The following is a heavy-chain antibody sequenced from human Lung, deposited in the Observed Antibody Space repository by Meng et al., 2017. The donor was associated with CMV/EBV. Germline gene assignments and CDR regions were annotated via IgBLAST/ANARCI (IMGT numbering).Heavy chain of an antibody. CDR2: IYYSGST. J-gene: IGHJ4*02. CDR3: ARAGTGQIVINFDY. CDR1: GGSISSYY. D-gene: IGHD3-22*01. Sequence: SETLSLXXTVSGGSISSYYWSWIRQPPGKGLEWIGYIYYSGSTNYNPSLKSRVTISVDTSKNQFSLKLSSVTAADTAVYYCARAGTGQIVINFDYWGQGTLLTVSS. V-gene: IGHV4-59*01.